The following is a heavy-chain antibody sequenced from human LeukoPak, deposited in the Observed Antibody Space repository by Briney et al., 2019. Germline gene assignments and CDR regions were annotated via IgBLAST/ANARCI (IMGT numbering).Heavy chain of an antibody. V-gene: IGHV1-18*01. CDR3: ARDTYYYDSSGYPVDY. Sequence: ASVKVPCKASGYTFTSYGISWVRQAPGQGLEWMGWISAYNGNTNYAQKLQGRVTMTTDTSTSTAYMELRSLRSDDTAVYYCARDTYYYDSSGYPVDYWGQGTLVTVSS. CDR2: ISAYNGNT. CDR1: GYTFTSYG. J-gene: IGHJ4*02. D-gene: IGHD3-22*01.